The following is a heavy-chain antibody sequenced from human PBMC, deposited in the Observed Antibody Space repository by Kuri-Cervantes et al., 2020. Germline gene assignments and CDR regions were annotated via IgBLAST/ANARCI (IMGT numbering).Heavy chain of an antibody. J-gene: IGHJ1*01. Sequence: GGSLRLSCAASGFTFSSYGMHWVRQAPGKGLEWLANIRQDGSEKYYVDSVKGRFTISRDNAKNSLFLQMNSLRAEDTAVYYCARDRVGTKYFQHWGQGTLVTVSS. CDR1: GFTFSSYG. CDR2: IRQDGSEK. D-gene: IGHD1-26*01. CDR3: ARDRVGTKYFQH. V-gene: IGHV3-7*01.